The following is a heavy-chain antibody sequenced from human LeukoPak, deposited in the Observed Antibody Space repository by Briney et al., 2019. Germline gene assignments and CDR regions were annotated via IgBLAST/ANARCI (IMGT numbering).Heavy chain of an antibody. J-gene: IGHJ4*02. CDR3: VRDSSDVLTGYYHF. V-gene: IGHV1-2*02. CDR2: INPNSGRT. CDR1: GYTFNDYY. D-gene: IGHD3-9*01. Sequence: ASVKVSCTTSGYTFNDYYVHCVRQAPGQGLEWMGWINPNSGRTNYAPKFQGRVTLTTDTSISTAYMELSGLISGDTALYYCVRDSSDVLTGYYHFWGQGTLVTVSS.